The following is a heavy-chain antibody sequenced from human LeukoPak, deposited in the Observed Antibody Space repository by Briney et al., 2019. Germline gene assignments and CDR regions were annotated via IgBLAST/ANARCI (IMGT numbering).Heavy chain of an antibody. J-gene: IGHJ3*02. D-gene: IGHD3-22*01. CDR1: GFIFSSYA. CDR2: ITGSGDTT. CDR3: XKDQDYNSGXXXXXAFD. Sequence: GGSLRLSCAASGFIFSSYAMSWVRQAPGKGLEWVSTITGSGDTTFYADSVKGRFIISRDNSKNTVYLQMNSLRAEDTAVYRXXKDQDYNSGXXXXXAFD. V-gene: IGHV3-23*01.